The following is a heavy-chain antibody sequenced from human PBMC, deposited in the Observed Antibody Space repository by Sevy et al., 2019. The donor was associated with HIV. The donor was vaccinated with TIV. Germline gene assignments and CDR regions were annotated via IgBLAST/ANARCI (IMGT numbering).Heavy chain of an antibody. CDR1: GLTFSTSW. CDR3: ARVSSAGGGDY. V-gene: IGHV3-7*01. D-gene: IGHD6-13*01. CDR2: IRPDGSET. J-gene: IGHJ4*02. Sequence: GGSLRLSCAASGLTFSTSWMKWVRQAPGKGLECVANIRPDGSETYYADSMRGRFTISRDNARDSVFLQMNSLRVEDTAVYYCARVSSAGGGDYWGQGVLVTVSS.